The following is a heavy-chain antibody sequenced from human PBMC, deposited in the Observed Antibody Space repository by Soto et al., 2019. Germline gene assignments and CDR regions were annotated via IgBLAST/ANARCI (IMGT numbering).Heavy chain of an antibody. CDR3: ARGDHRYGMDV. CDR1: GYSISSGYY. V-gene: IGHV4-38-2*01. Sequence: KPSETLSLTCAVSGYSISSGYYWGWIRQPPGKGLEWIGSIYHSGSTYYNPSLKSRVTISVDTFKNQFSLKLSSVTAADTAVYYCARGDHRYGMDVWGQGTTVTVSS. CDR2: IYHSGST. J-gene: IGHJ6*02. D-gene: IGHD3-10*01.